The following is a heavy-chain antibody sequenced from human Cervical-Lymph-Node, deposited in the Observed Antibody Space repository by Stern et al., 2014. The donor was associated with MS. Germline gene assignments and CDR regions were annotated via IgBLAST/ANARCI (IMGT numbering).Heavy chain of an antibody. CDR3: ASPLTASSVPFGYYGRDV. J-gene: IGHJ6*02. V-gene: IGHV1-69*01. CDR2: IVPLFGKA. Sequence: QLVQSGAEVKKPGSSVKVSCKASGGTFSNYATSWVRQAPGQGLEWMGGIVPLFGKANYAQKFQGRVTITAAESTSTAYMDLSRLRSEDTAVYYCASPLTASSVPFGYYGRDVWGQGTTVTVS. CDR1: GGTFSNYA. D-gene: IGHD3-10*01.